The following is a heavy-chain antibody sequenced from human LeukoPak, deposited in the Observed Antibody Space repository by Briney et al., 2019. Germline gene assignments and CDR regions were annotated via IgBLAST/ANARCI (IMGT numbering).Heavy chain of an antibody. Sequence: PGGSLSLSCAASGCTVSTNCMSWVRQAPGKGLEWVSGISGTGRTAYYADSVKGRFTISRDNSKNTVYLQMNSLRVEDTAVYYCAKDRSGAGAFHIWGQGTVVTVSS. D-gene: IGHD3-10*01. CDR1: GCTVSTNC. J-gene: IGHJ3*02. CDR2: ISGTGRTA. V-gene: IGHV3-23*01. CDR3: AKDRSGAGAFHI.